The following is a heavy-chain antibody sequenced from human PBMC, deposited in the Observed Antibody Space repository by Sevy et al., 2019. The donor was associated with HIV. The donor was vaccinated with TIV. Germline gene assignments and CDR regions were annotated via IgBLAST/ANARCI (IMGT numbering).Heavy chain of an antibody. J-gene: IGHJ4*02. CDR3: ARDRIAAAGGYFDY. Sequence: ETLSLTCAVSGGSVSSGNYYWSWIRQPPGKELEWIGYISYIGSTNYNPSLKSRVTISVDTSKNQFSLTLSSVTAADTAVYYCARDRIAAAGGYFDYWGQGTLVTVSS. CDR2: ISYIGST. CDR1: GGSVSSGNYY. V-gene: IGHV4-61*01. D-gene: IGHD6-13*01.